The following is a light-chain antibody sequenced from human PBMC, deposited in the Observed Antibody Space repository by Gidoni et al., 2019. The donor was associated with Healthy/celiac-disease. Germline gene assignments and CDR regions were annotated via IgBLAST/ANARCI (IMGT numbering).Light chain of an antibody. J-gene: IGKJ4*01. V-gene: IGKV3-11*01. CDR2: DAS. Sequence: EIVLTQSPATLSLSPGERATLSCRASQSVSTYLAWYQQKPGPPPRLLIYDASNRATGIPARFSGSGSGTDFTLTISSLEPEDFAVYYCQQRSSWLTFGGGTKVEIK. CDR3: QQRSSWLT. CDR1: QSVSTY.